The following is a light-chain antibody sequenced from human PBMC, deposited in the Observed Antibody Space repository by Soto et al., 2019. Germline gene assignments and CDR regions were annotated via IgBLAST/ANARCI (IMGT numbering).Light chain of an antibody. CDR2: AAS. V-gene: IGKV1D-12*01. J-gene: IGKJ4*02. Sequence: DIQMTQSPSSVSASVGDRVTITCRASQGISSWLAWYQQKPGKAPTLLIYAASSLQRGHPTRFSGSESGTDFNLPISSLQHEDIATYYYQQANSFPPPFGGGTKVEIK. CDR1: QGISSW. CDR3: QQANSFPPP.